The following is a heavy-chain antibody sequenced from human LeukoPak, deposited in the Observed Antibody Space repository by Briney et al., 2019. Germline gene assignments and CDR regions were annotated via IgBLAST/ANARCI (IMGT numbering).Heavy chain of an antibody. CDR1: GFTVITND. CDR2: LYSDGYT. J-gene: IGHJ4*02. Sequence: GGSLRLSCAASGFTVITNDMTWVRQAPGKGLEWVSVLYSDGYTKYADSVQGRFTISRDNSKNTLYLEMNSLIPDDTAVYYCARGVEPLAANTLAYWGQGTLVTVSS. V-gene: IGHV3-53*01. CDR3: ARGVEPLAANTLAY. D-gene: IGHD1-14*01.